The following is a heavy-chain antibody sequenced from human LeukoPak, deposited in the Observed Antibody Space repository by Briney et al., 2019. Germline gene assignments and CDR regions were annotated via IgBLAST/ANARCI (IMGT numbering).Heavy chain of an antibody. CDR1: GGSISSYY. CDR2: IYHSGST. V-gene: IGHV4-39*07. J-gene: IGHJ3*02. CDR3: ARDSHLGAFDI. Sequence: SETLSLTCTVSGGSISSYYWGWIRQPPGKRLEWIGSIYHSGSTYYNPSLKSRVTISVDTSKNQFSLKLSSVTAADTAVYYCARDSHLGAFDIWGQGTMVTVSS.